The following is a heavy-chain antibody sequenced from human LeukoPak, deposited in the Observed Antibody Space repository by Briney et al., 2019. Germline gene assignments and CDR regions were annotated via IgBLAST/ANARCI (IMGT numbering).Heavy chain of an antibody. Sequence: SETLSLTCAVYGGPFSGYYWSWIRQPPGKGLEWMGEINHSGSTNYNPSLKSRVTISVDTSKNQFSLKLSSVTAADTAVYYCARVGCSSTSCSEYYYYGMDVWGQGTTVTVSS. J-gene: IGHJ6*02. CDR2: INHSGST. D-gene: IGHD2-2*01. V-gene: IGHV4-34*01. CDR3: ARVGCSSTSCSEYYYYGMDV. CDR1: GGPFSGYY.